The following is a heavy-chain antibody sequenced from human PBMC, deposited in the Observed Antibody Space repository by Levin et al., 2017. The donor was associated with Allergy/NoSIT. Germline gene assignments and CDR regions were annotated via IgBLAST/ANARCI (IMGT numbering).Heavy chain of an antibody. D-gene: IGHD3-22*01. CDR3: ARQPGHYDSSGYRDY. Sequence: GESLKISCKGSGYSFTSYWIGWVRQMPGKGLEWMGIIYPGDSDTRYSPSFQGQVTISADKSISTAYLQWSSLKASDTAMYYCARQPGHYDSSGYRDYWGQGTLVTVSS. J-gene: IGHJ4*02. CDR1: GYSFTSYW. CDR2: IYPGDSDT. V-gene: IGHV5-51*01.